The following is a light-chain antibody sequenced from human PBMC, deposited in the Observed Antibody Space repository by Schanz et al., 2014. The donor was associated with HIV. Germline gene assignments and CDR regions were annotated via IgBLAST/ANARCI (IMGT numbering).Light chain of an antibody. CDR3: CSYAGSTSVI. J-gene: IGLJ2*01. V-gene: IGLV2-23*01. Sequence: QSALTQPASVSGSPGQSIAISCTGTNSDIGAYNYVSWYQQHPDKAPKLMIYEGSKRPSGVSNRFSGSKSGNTASLTISGLQAEDEADYYCCSYAGSTSVIFGGGTKLTVL. CDR2: EGS. CDR1: NSDIGAYNY.